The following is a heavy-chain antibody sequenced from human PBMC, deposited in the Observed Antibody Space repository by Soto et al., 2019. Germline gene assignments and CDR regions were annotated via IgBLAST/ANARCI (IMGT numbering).Heavy chain of an antibody. Sequence: GGSLRLSCAASGFTFDDYAMHWVRQAPGKGLEWVSGISWNSGSIGYADSVKGRFTISRDNAKNSLYLQMNSLRAEDTALYYCASKGPSYGDYYFDYWGQGTLVTVSS. V-gene: IGHV3-9*01. J-gene: IGHJ4*02. CDR3: ASKGPSYGDYYFDY. CDR1: GFTFDDYA. CDR2: ISWNSGSI. D-gene: IGHD4-17*01.